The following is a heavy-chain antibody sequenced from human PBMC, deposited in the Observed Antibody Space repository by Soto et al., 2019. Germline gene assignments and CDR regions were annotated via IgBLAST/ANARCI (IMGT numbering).Heavy chain of an antibody. Sequence: ASVKVSCTASGYTFTSYAMHWVRQAPGQRLEWMGWINAGNGNTKYSQKFQGRVTITRDTSASTAYMELSSLRSEDTAVYYCARDYSSGSTGVSAGDYWGQGTLVTVSS. V-gene: IGHV1-3*01. J-gene: IGHJ4*02. CDR2: INAGNGNT. CDR3: ARDYSSGSTGVSAGDY. CDR1: GYTFTSYA. D-gene: IGHD6-19*01.